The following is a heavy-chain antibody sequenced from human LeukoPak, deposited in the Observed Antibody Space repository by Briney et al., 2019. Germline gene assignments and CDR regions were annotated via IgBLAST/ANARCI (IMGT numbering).Heavy chain of an antibody. CDR2: ISSTSNTI. V-gene: IGHV3-48*02. Sequence: GGSLRLSCAASGFTFSDYAINWVPQAPGKGLEWVSYISSTSNTIFYADSVKGRFTISRDNAKNSLYLQMSSLRDEDTAVYYCARYSSISEDYWGQGTLVTVSS. J-gene: IGHJ4*02. CDR1: GFTFSDYA. D-gene: IGHD6-6*01. CDR3: ARYSSISEDY.